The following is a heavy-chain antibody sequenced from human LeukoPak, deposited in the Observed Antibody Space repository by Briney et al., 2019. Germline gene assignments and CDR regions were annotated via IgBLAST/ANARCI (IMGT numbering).Heavy chain of an antibody. D-gene: IGHD3-22*01. CDR2: IHYSGST. Sequence: PSETLPLTCIGCGGTISSYYWSWIRQPPCKGLEWIGYIHYSGSTNYKPSLKSRVSISVDTSKNQFSLKLSSVTAGDTAVYYCAGGVDYYDSSGPWGQGTLVTVSS. CDR3: AGGVDYYDSSGP. J-gene: IGHJ5*02. CDR1: GGTISSYY. V-gene: IGHV4-59*01.